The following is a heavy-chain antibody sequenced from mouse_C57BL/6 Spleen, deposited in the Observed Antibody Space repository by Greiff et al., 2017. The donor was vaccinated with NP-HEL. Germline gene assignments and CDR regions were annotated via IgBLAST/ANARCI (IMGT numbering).Heavy chain of an antibody. V-gene: IGHV1-75*01. CDR3: ARTANLLLRYYFDY. Sequence: QVQLQQSGPELVKPGASVKISCKASGYTFTDYYINWVKQRPGQGLEWIGWIFPGSGGTYYNEKFKGKATLTVDKSSSTAYMLLSSLTSEDSAVYFCARTANLLLRYYFDYWGQGTTLTVSS. CDR2: IFPGSGGT. CDR1: GYTFTDYY. D-gene: IGHD1-1*01. J-gene: IGHJ2*01.